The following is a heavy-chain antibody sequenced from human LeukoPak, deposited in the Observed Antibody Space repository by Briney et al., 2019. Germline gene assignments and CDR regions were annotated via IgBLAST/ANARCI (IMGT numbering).Heavy chain of an antibody. CDR1: GASITTYY. CDR2: IQYSGST. D-gene: IGHD1-20*01. CDR3: ARLDGNWNYFDY. J-gene: IGHJ4*02. Sequence: KPSETLSLTCSVSGASITTYYWSWIRQPPGKGLEWIAYIQYSGSTSYNPSLKSRLTISLDTSKNQFSLKLSSVTAADTAVYHCARLDGNWNYFDYWGQGTLVTVSS. V-gene: IGHV4-59*08.